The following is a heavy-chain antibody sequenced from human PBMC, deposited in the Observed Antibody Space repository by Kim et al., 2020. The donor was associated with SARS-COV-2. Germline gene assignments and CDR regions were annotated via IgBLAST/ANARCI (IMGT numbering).Heavy chain of an antibody. V-gene: IGHV4-34*01. D-gene: IGHD4-4*01. CDR2: INHSGST. J-gene: IGHJ6*02. Sequence: SETLSLTCAVYGGSFSGYYWSWIRQPPGKGLEWIGEINHSGSTNYNPSLKSRVTISVDTSKNQFSLKLSSVTAADTAVYYCARVLSRTVISFFGMDVWGQGTTVTLSS. CDR1: GGSFSGYY. CDR3: ARVLSRTVISFFGMDV.